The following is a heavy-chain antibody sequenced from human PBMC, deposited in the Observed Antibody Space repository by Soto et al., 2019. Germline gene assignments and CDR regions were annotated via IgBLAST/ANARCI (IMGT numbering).Heavy chain of an antibody. CDR3: AREVQVHAPAVVY. J-gene: IGHJ4*02. CDR2: ISPMFGAA. CDR1: GSTFNTYA. D-gene: IGHD3-10*01. Sequence: QGQLVQSGAEMEKPGSSVKVSWQSSGSTFNTYAMHWGRQAPGQGPEWMGGISPMFGAANYAPKFQGRVTITAGESTGTSYMQLSSLASEDTALYFCAREVQVHAPAVVYWGQGTLVTVSS. V-gene: IGHV1-69*19.